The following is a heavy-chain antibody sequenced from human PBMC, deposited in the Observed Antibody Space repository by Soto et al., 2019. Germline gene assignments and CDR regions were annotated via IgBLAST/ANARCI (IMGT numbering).Heavy chain of an antibody. V-gene: IGHV3-30*14. CDR1: GFTFGTYS. CDR3: ARGPGYYFDY. J-gene: IGHJ4*02. CDR2: ISYDASNT. Sequence: PGGSLRLSCTASGFTFGTYSMHWVRQAPGKGLEWVAVISYDASNTYYANSVKGRFTISRDNSKNTLYLQMGSLRAEDMAVYYCARGPGYYFDYWGQGTLVTVSS.